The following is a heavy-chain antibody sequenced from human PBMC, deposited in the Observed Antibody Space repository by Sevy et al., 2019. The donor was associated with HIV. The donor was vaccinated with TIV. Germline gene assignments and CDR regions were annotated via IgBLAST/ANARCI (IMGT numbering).Heavy chain of an antibody. CDR1: GYTFTDYH. V-gene: IGHV1-2*02. Sequence: APVKVSCKASGYTFTDYHIHWVGQAPGQGLEWMGWINPNSRGTNFAKMLQGRVTMTRDTSISTAYMELSRLRSVDSAVYYCARVAPRVTLWPPFDYWGQGTVVTVSS. CDR3: ARVAPRVTLWPPFDY. D-gene: IGHD4-17*01. CDR2: INPNSRGT. J-gene: IGHJ4*02.